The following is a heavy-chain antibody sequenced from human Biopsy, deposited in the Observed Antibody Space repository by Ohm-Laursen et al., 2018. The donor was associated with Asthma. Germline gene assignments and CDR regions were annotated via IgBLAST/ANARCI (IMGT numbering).Heavy chain of an antibody. CDR2: INPPTGDT. V-gene: IGHV1-46*01. CDR3: ARGYSGSDRIVYYYSGLEV. D-gene: IGHD5-12*01. CDR1: GYTFTSYY. J-gene: IGHJ6*02. Sequence: VSSVKVSCKASGYTFTSYYIHWVRQAPGQGLEWVGIINPPTGDTSYAQKFLGRVTITRDTSASTAYMDLSSLRSEDTAVYYCARGYSGSDRIVYYYSGLEVWGQGTAVTVSS.